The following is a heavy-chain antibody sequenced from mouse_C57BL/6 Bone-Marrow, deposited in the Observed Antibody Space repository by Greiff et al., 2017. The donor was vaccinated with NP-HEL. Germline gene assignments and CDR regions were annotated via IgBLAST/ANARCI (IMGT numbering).Heavy chain of an antibody. CDR2: INPNNGGT. J-gene: IGHJ2*01. CDR3: ARRDYGDF. CDR1: GYTFTDYY. D-gene: IGHD1-1*01. V-gene: IGHV1-26*01. Sequence: EVQLQQSGPELVKPGASVKISCKASGYTFTDYYMNWVKQSHGKSLEWIGDINPNNGGTSYNQKFKGKAILTVDKSSSTAYMEIRILTSEDSAVSYCARRDYGDFGGQGTTLTVSS.